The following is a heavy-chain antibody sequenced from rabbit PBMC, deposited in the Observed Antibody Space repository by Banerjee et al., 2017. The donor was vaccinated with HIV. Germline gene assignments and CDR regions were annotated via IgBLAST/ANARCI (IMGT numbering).Heavy chain of an antibody. V-gene: IGHV1S40*01. Sequence: QSLEESGGDLVKPGASLTLTCTASGFSFSSSYWICWVRQAPGKGLEWIGCIYTGDGRTYYASWAKGRFTISKTSSTTVTLQMTSLTAADTATYFCARGGGAGYAAYALWGPGTLVTVS. CDR1: GFSFSSSYW. J-gene: IGHJ6*01. CDR2: IYTGDGRT. CDR3: ARGGGAGYAAYAL. D-gene: IGHD6-1*01.